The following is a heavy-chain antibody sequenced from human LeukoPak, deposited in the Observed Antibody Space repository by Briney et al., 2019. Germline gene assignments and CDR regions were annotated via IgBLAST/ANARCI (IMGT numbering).Heavy chain of an antibody. Sequence: PGGSLRLPCAASGFTFNTYSMNWVRQAPGKGLKWVSYISGSSSTIYYTDSVKGRFTISRDNAKNIVYLHMNSLRDEDTAVYYCVRDRRDNGYIYYFDYWGQGTLVTVSS. CDR2: ISGSSSTI. J-gene: IGHJ4*02. CDR1: GFTFNTYS. D-gene: IGHD4-17*01. CDR3: VRDRRDNGYIYYFDY. V-gene: IGHV3-48*02.